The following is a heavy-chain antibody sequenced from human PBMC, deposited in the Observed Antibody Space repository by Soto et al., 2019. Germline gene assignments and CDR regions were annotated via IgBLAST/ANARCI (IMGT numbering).Heavy chain of an antibody. D-gene: IGHD3-22*01. V-gene: IGHV3-30-3*01. CDR2: ISYDGSNK. Sequence: QVQLVESGGGVVQPGRSLRLSCAASGFTFSSYAMHWVRQAPGKGLEWVAVISYDGSNKYYADSVKGRFTISRDNSKNTLYLQMNSLRAEDTAVYYCARMASSGYYYYWGQGTLVTVSS. J-gene: IGHJ4*02. CDR3: ARMASSGYYYY. CDR1: GFTFSSYA.